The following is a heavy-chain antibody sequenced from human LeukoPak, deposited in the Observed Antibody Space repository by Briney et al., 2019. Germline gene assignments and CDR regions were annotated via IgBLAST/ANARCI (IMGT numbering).Heavy chain of an antibody. CDR1: GGSFSGYY. CDR3: ARRWLVLRHFQH. Sequence: SETMSLTCAVYGGSFSGYYWSWIRQPPGKVLEWIGEINHSGSTNYNPSLKSRVTISVDTSKNQFSLKLSSVTAADTAVYYCARRWLVLRHFQHWGQGTLVTVSS. D-gene: IGHD6-19*01. V-gene: IGHV4-34*01. CDR2: INHSGST. J-gene: IGHJ1*01.